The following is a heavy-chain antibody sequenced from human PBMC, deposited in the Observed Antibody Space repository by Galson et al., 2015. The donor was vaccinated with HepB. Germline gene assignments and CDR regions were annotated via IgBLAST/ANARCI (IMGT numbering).Heavy chain of an antibody. J-gene: IGHJ4*02. CDR3: ARGRKLGDADITGFYSYFDN. CDR1: GFIFSDYS. CDR2: ISYDGSKE. D-gene: IGHD3-16*01. V-gene: IGHV3-30-3*01. Sequence: SLRLSCAASGFIFSDYSMHWVRQAPGKGLEWVTVISYDGSKEYYADSVKGRFTISRDNSKNTLSLQMNSLRPEDTALYYCARGRKLGDADITGFYSYFDNWGQGTLVTVSS.